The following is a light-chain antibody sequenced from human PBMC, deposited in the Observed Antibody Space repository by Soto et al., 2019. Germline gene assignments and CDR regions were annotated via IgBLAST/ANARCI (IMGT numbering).Light chain of an antibody. CDR2: EVS. Sequence: QSALTQPPSVSGSPGQSVTISCTGTSTDFVSYNRVSWYQQPPGTAPKLMIYEVSKRPSGVPDRFSGSKSGNTASLTISGLHDEEEDDYYCSLYKSANAYVFGTGTKVTV. V-gene: IGLV2-18*01. CDR3: SLYKSANAYV. CDR1: STDFVSYNR. J-gene: IGLJ1*01.